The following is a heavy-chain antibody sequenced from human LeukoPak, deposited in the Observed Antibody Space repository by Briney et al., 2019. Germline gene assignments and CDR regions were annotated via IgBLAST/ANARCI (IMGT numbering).Heavy chain of an antibody. CDR2: IWYDGSNK. D-gene: IGHD2/OR15-2a*01. J-gene: IGHJ4*02. CDR3: AREGPRGNSQFDY. Sequence: GGSLRLSCAASGFTFSNYGMHWVRQAPGKGLEWVALIWYDGSNKYYTDSVKGRLTISRDNSKDTLFLQMNSLRAEDTAVYYCAREGPRGNSQFDYWGQGTLVAVSS. V-gene: IGHV3-33*01. CDR1: GFTFSNYG.